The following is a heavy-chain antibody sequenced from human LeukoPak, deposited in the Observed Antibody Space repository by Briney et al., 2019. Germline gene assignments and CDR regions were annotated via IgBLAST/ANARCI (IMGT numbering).Heavy chain of an antibody. D-gene: IGHD3-9*01. CDR2: INHSGST. Sequence: PSETLSLTCAVYGGSFSGYYWSWIRQPPGKGLEWIGEINHSGSTNYNPSLKSRVTISVDTSKNQFSLKLSSVTAADTAVYYCARRPYDTLTGYYMYYYYGMDVWGQGTTVTVSS. J-gene: IGHJ6*02. CDR3: ARRPYDTLTGYYMYYYYGMDV. V-gene: IGHV4-34*01. CDR1: GGSFSGYY.